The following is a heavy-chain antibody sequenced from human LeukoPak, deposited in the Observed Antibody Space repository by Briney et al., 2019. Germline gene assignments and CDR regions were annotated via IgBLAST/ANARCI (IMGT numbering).Heavy chain of an antibody. V-gene: IGHV3-30*14. Sequence: PGRSLRLSCAASGFTFSSYAMHWVRQAPGKGLEWVTIISYDGGYKYYADSVKGRFTISRDNSKNTLYLQMNSLRPEDTAVYYCAKDGIGGLMGPTNQYYYYYMDVWGKGTTVTVSS. J-gene: IGHJ6*03. CDR3: AKDGIGGLMGPTNQYYYYYMDV. CDR2: ISYDGGYK. D-gene: IGHD2-8*01. CDR1: GFTFSSYA.